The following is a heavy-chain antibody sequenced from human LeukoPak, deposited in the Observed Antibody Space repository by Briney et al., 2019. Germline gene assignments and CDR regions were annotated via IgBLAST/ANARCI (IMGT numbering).Heavy chain of an antibody. CDR2: IYSGGST. Sequence: GGSLRLSCAASGFTVSSNYMSWVCQAPGKGLEWVSLIYSGGSTSYADSVKGRFTFSRDNSKNTLYLQMNSLRAEDTAVYYCAKDLNYDFWSGLGNWGQGTLVTVSS. J-gene: IGHJ4*02. CDR3: AKDLNYDFWSGLGN. V-gene: IGHV3-53*05. D-gene: IGHD3-3*01. CDR1: GFTVSSNY.